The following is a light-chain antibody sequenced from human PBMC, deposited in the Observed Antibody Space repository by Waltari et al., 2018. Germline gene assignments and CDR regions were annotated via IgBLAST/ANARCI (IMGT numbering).Light chain of an antibody. CDR3: AAWDDSLNAWV. J-gene: IGLJ3*02. Sequence: QSVLTQPPSTSETPGQRVPIPCSGSSSNIGPYGVNWYQQVPGTAPKLLIRTDTQRPSGVPARFSGSKSGTSASLAISGLQSEDEANYFCAAWDDSLNAWVFGGGTKLTVL. CDR2: TDT. V-gene: IGLV1-44*01. CDR1: SSNIGPYG.